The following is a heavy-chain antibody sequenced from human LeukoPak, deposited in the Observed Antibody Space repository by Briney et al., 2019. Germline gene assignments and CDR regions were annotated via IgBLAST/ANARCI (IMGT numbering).Heavy chain of an antibody. CDR2: LYSGGYT. CDR1: GFTVSSNY. J-gene: IGHJ4*02. CDR3: ARDTLYGSGALVFDY. Sequence: GGSLRLSCAASGFTVSSNYMSWVRQAPGKGLEWVSVLYSGGYTYYADSVKGRFAISRDNSKNTLYLQTNSLRAEDTAVYYCARDTLYGSGALVFDYWGQGSLVIVTS. V-gene: IGHV3-53*01. D-gene: IGHD3-10*01.